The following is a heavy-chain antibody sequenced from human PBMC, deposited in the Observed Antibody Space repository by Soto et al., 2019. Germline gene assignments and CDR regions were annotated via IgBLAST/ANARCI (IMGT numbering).Heavy chain of an antibody. CDR1: GPSMSGYY. CDR3: HSINPTYGMDV. V-gene: IGHV4-4*07. D-gene: IGHD3-3*02. Sequence: ETLSLSCWLSGPSMSGYYLTWIRQPAGKGLEWIGRIYTRGSTIYNPSLQSRVTMSVDTSKKQFSLKLSSVTAADKALYFCHSINPTYGMDVWGQGTTVTVSS. CDR2: IYTRGST. J-gene: IGHJ6*02.